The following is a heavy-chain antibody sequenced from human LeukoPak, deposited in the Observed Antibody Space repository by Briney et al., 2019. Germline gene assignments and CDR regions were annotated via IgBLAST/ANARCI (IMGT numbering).Heavy chain of an antibody. V-gene: IGHV3-49*03. D-gene: IGHD2-8*01. CDR1: GFTFGDYA. J-gene: IGHJ4*02. CDR2: IRSKAYGGTT. CDR3: TRGFQGNGFDY. Sequence: PGRSLRLSSTAAGFTFGDYAMSWFRQAPGKGLQRVGFIRSKAYGGTTEYAASVKGRFTISRDDSKSIAYLQMNSLKTEDTAVYYCTRGFQGNGFDYWGQGTLVTVSS.